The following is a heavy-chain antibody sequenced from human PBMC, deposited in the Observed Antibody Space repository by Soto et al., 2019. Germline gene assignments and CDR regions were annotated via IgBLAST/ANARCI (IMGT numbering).Heavy chain of an antibody. CDR1: GFTFSSYG. CDR3: ARDEGLGVNYYYYGVDV. V-gene: IGHV3-33*01. D-gene: IGHD3-10*01. J-gene: IGHJ6*02. CDR2: IWYDGSNK. Sequence: QAQLVESGGGVVQPGRSLRLSCAASGFTFSSYGMHWVRQAPGKGLEWVAVIWYDGSNKYYADSVKGRFTIFRDNSKNTLYLQMNSLRAEDTAVYYCARDEGLGVNYYYYGVDVWGQGTTVTVSS.